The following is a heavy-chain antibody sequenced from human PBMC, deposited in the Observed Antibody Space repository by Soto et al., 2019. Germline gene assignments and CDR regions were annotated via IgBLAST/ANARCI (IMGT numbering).Heavy chain of an antibody. CDR2: ISGSGDIT. CDR1: GFTFSTSS. V-gene: IGHV3-23*01. CDR3: AKGLDASIADAFDI. J-gene: IGHJ3*02. D-gene: IGHD3-16*01. Sequence: EVQVLESGGDLVQPGGSLRLTCAVSGFTFSTSSMNWVRQAPGKGLEWVSSISGSGDITYYADSVKGRFTTSRDNSKSTVYLQMNSLRVEDTAVYHCAKGLDASIADAFDIWGQGTMVTVSS.